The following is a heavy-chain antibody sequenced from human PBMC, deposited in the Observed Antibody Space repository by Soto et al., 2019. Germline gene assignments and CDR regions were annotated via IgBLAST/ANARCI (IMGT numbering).Heavy chain of an antibody. CDR2: ISYDGSTK. J-gene: IGHJ4*02. Sequence: PGGSLRLSXAASGFTFSSYGMHWVRQAPGKGLEWVAVISYDGSTKYYADSLKGRFTISRDNSKKTLYLQMNSLGAEDTAVYYCAKDGGIVADRPFDYWGQGTLVTVSS. CDR3: AKDGGIVADRPFDY. V-gene: IGHV3-30*18. D-gene: IGHD6-13*01. CDR1: GFTFSSYG.